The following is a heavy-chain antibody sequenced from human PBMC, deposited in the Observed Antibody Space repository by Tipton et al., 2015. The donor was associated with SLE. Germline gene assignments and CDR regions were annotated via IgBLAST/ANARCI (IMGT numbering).Heavy chain of an antibody. Sequence: TLSLTCTVSGGSFSSHYWSWIRRPPGKALEWIAYINYSGSTNYNPSLKSRVTMSVDTSKNQFSLKLSSVTAADTAVYYCAGLRSSSWYEDYFDYWGQGPLVTVSS. D-gene: IGHD6-13*01. CDR2: INYSGST. V-gene: IGHV4-59*11. J-gene: IGHJ4*02. CDR3: AGLRSSSWYEDYFDY. CDR1: GGSFSSHY.